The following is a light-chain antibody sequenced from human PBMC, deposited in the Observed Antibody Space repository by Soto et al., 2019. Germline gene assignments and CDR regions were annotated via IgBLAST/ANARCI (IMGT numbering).Light chain of an antibody. CDR1: QSISSW. CDR2: DAS. J-gene: IGKJ3*01. Sequence: DIQMTQSPSTLSASVGDRVTITCRASQSISSWLAWYQQKPGKAPKLLIYDASSLESGVPSRFSDSGSGTEFTLTISSPQPDDFATYYCQQYNSYLFTFGPGTKVDIK. V-gene: IGKV1-5*01. CDR3: QQYNSYLFT.